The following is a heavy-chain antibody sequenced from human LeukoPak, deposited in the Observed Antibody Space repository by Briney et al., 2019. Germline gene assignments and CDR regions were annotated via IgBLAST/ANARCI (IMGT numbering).Heavy chain of an antibody. CDR1: GGTFSSYA. CDR3: ARGRWTDVARGSYYFDY. D-gene: IGHD3-10*01. Sequence: SVKVSCKASGGTFSSYAISWVRQAPGQGLEWMGGIIPIFGTANYAQKFQGRVTITADESTSTAYMELSSLRSEDTAVYYCARGRWTDVARGSYYFDYWGQGTLVSVSS. J-gene: IGHJ4*02. V-gene: IGHV1-69*13. CDR2: IIPIFGTA.